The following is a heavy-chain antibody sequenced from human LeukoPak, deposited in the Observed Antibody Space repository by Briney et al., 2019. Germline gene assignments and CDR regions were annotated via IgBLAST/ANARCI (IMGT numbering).Heavy chain of an antibody. Sequence: GGSLRLSCAASGFTFSSYAMHWVRQAPGKGLGWVAVMSYDGSNKYYVDSVKGRFTISRDNSKNTLYLQMNSLRAEDTAVYYCAKIRGDYYDSSGYFDYWGQGTLVTVSS. CDR1: GFTFSSYA. CDR2: MSYDGSNK. D-gene: IGHD3-22*01. CDR3: AKIRGDYYDSSGYFDY. V-gene: IGHV3-30*18. J-gene: IGHJ4*02.